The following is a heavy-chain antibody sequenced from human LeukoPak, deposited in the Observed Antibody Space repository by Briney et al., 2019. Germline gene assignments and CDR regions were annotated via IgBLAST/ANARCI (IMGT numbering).Heavy chain of an antibody. CDR3: ARVKIGDLGNWFDP. CDR1: GYTFTSYG. CDR2: ISGYNGNT. J-gene: IGHJ5*02. V-gene: IGHV1-18*01. Sequence: ASVKVSCKASGYTFTSYGVSWVRQAPGQGLEWMGWISGYNGNTNYAQKVQGRVTMTTDTSTSAAYMELRNLKSDDTAVYYCARVKIGDLGNWFDPWGQGTLVAVSS. D-gene: IGHD3-10*01.